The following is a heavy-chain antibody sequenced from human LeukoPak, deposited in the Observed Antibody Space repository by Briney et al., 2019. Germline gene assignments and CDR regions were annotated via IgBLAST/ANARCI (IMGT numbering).Heavy chain of an antibody. Sequence: PSETLSLTCTVSGGSISSSSYYWGWVRQPPGKGLEWIGSIYYSGSTYYNPSLKSRVTISVDTSKNQFSLKLSSVTAADTAVYYCAPSGDYYDSSGYSSWFDPWGQGTLVTVSS. CDR2: IYYSGST. D-gene: IGHD3-22*01. V-gene: IGHV4-39*01. CDR3: APSGDYYDSSGYSSWFDP. CDR1: GGSISSSSYY. J-gene: IGHJ5*02.